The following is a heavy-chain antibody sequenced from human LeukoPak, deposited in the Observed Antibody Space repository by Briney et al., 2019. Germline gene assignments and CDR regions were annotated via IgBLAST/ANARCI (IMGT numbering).Heavy chain of an antibody. CDR2: IRYDGSNK. J-gene: IGHJ4*02. Sequence: GGSLRLSCAASGFTFSSHGMHWVRQAPGKGLEWVAFIRYDGSNKYYADSVKGRFTISRDNSKNTLYLQMNSLRAQDTAVYYCAKDRIQLWLVDYWGQGTLVTVSS. CDR1: GFTFSSHG. CDR3: AKDRIQLWLVDY. V-gene: IGHV3-30*02. D-gene: IGHD5-18*01.